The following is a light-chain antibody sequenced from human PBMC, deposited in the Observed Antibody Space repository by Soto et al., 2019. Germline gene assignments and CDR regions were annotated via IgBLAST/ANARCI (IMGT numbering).Light chain of an antibody. CDR2: DAS. J-gene: IGKJ1*01. CDR3: QQYNSYSPWP. V-gene: IGKV1-5*01. CDR1: QSISSW. Sequence: DIQMTQSPSTLSASVGDRVTITCRASQSISSWLAWYQQKPGKAPKLLIYDASSLESGVPSRFSGSGSWTEFTLTISSLQPDDFATYYCQQYNSYSPWPFGQGNKVEIK.